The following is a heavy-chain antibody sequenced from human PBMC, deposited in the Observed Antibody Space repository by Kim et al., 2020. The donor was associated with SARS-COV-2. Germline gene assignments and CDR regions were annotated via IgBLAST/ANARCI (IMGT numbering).Heavy chain of an antibody. J-gene: IGHJ4*02. Sequence: SVKVSCKASGGTFSSYAISWVRQAPRQGLEWMGGIIPIFGTANYAQKFQGRVTITADESTSTAYMELSSLRSEDTAVYYCARDRRDGYNWGTGEIFYFDYWGQGTLVTVSS. CDR2: IIPIFGTA. CDR3: ARDRRDGYNWGTGEIFYFDY. V-gene: IGHV1-69*13. D-gene: IGHD5-12*01. CDR1: GGTFSSYA.